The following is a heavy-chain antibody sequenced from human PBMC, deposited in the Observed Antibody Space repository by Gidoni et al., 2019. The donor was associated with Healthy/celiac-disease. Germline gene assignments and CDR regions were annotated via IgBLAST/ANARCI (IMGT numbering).Heavy chain of an antibody. CDR3: AKDPSAAGTDLYFDY. D-gene: IGHD6-13*01. CDR1: GCTLEDYA. Sequence: EVQLVESGGGLGQQGRTRRLSGAASGCTLEDYAMHWVRQAPGKGLEWVSGLSWPRGSIGYAVSVTGRFTISRAHAKNSLYLQMNSLSAEYTALYYCAKDPSAAGTDLYFDYWGQGTLVTVSS. J-gene: IGHJ4*02. V-gene: IGHV3-9*01. CDR2: LSWPRGSI.